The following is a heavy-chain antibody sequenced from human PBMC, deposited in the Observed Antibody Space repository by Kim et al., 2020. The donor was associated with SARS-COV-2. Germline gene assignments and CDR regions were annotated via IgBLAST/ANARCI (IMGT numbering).Heavy chain of an antibody. Sequence: ASVKVSCKASGYTFTSYAMNWVRQAPGQGLEWMGWINTNTGNPTYAQGFTGRFVFSMDTSVSTAYLQISSLNAEDTAVYYCARSSASVSAAGRDYFDYWGQGTLVTVSS. CDR1: GYTFTSYA. CDR3: ARSSASVSAAGRDYFDY. J-gene: IGHJ4*02. V-gene: IGHV7-4-1*02. D-gene: IGHD6-13*01. CDR2: INTNTGNP.